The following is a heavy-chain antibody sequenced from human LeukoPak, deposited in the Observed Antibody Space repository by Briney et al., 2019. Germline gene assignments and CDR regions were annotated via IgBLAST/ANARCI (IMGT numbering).Heavy chain of an antibody. J-gene: IGHJ5*02. CDR3: ARDLTAGLNELSRFDP. D-gene: IGHD1-1*01. Sequence: GGSLRLSCAASGFTFDDYGMSWVRQAPGKGLEWVSGINWNGGSTGYADSVKGRFTISRDNAKNSLYLQMNSLRAEDTALYYCARDLTAGLNELSRFDPWGQGTLVTVSS. CDR2: INWNGGST. V-gene: IGHV3-20*04. CDR1: GFTFDDYG.